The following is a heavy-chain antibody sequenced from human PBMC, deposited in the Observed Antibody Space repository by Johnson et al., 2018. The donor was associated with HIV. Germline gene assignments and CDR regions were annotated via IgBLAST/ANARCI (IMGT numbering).Heavy chain of an antibody. J-gene: IGHJ3*02. Sequence: VQLVESGGGLVQPGGSLRLSCAASGFTFSTHDMHWVRQASGKGLEWVSAIGTAGDTYYPGSVKGRFTISRENAKNSLYLQMNSLRVGDTAVYYCARRNGDIHAFDIWGQGTMVTVSS. V-gene: IGHV3-13*01. CDR2: IGTAGDT. D-gene: IGHD2-15*01. CDR3: ARRNGDIHAFDI. CDR1: GFTFSTHD.